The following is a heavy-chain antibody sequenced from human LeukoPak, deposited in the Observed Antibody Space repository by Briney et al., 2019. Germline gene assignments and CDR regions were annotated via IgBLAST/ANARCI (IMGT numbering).Heavy chain of an antibody. CDR1: GFSFSYYS. D-gene: IGHD1-26*01. CDR2: ISSNNTYI. V-gene: IGHV3-21*01. J-gene: IGHJ3*02. Sequence: GGSLRLSRAASGFSFSYYSMNWVRQAPRKGLEWVSSISSNNTYIYYADSVTGRFTISRDNAKNSLYLQINSLRAEDTAVYYCASLNGGRYRTHDAFDIWGQGTMVTVSS. CDR3: ASLNGGRYRTHDAFDI.